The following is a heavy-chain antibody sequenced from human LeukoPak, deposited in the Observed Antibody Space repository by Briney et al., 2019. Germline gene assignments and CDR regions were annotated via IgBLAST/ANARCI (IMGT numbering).Heavy chain of an antibody. V-gene: IGHV1-69*04. CDR2: IIPVFGIA. Sequence: GSSVKVSCKASGDTFSSYAISWVRQAPGQGLEWMGTIIPVFGIAYYAQRFQGRVTITADKSASTAYMELSSLRSEDTAVYYCARDPEWGQGTLVTVSS. J-gene: IGHJ4*02. CDR1: GDTFSSYA. CDR3: ARDPE.